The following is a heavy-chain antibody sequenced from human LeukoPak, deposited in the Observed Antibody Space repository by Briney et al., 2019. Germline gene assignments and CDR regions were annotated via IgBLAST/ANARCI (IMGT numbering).Heavy chain of an antibody. CDR1: GFTFSSYA. D-gene: IGHD5-12*01. CDR2: ISGSGGST. Sequence: PGGSLRLSCAASGFTFSSYAMSWVRQAPGKGLEWVSAISGSGGSTYYADSVKGRFTISRDNSKNTLYLQMNSLRAEDTAVYYCAKARQLMLRSRLHDAFDIWGQGTMVTVPS. J-gene: IGHJ3*02. V-gene: IGHV3-23*01. CDR3: AKARQLMLRSRLHDAFDI.